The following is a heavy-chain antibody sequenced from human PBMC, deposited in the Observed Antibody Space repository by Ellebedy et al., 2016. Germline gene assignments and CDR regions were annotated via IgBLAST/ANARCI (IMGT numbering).Heavy chain of an antibody. CDR3: VKMPDFDY. CDR1: GFTFSNAW. Sequence: GESLKISCAASGFTFSNAWMNWVRQAPGKGVEWVANIRQDGKEAHYMDSVRGRFTILRDNTKDSLHLQMNSLTTEDTAVYYCVKMPDFDYWGQGTLVTVSS. CDR2: IRQDGKEA. V-gene: IGHV3-7*01. D-gene: IGHD2-2*01. J-gene: IGHJ4*03.